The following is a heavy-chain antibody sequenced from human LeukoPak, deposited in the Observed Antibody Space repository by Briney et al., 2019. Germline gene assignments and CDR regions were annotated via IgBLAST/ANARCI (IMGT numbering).Heavy chain of an antibody. Sequence: SETLSLTCAVYGGSFSGYYWSWIRQPPGKGLEWIGEINHGGSTNYNPSLKSRVTISVDTSKNQCSLKMSSVTAADTAVYYCARAGYQLLFYWFDPWGQGTLVTVSS. J-gene: IGHJ5*02. CDR1: GGSFSGYY. CDR2: INHGGST. D-gene: IGHD2-2*01. V-gene: IGHV4-34*01. CDR3: ARAGYQLLFYWFDP.